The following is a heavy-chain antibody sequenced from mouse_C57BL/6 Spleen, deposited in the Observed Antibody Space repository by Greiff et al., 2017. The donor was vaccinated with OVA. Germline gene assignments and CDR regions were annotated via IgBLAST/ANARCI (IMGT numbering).Heavy chain of an antibody. Sequence: VQLVESGAELVRPGASVTLSCKASGYTFTDYEMHWVKQTPVHGLEWIGAIDPETGGTAYNQKFKGKAILTADKSSSTAYMELRSLTSEDSAVYYCTRAEGAMDYWGQGTSVTVSS. CDR1: GYTFTDYE. V-gene: IGHV1-15*01. CDR2: IDPETGGT. CDR3: TRAEGAMDY. J-gene: IGHJ4*01.